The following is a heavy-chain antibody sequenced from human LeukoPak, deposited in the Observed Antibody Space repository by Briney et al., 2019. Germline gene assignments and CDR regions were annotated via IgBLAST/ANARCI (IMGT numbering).Heavy chain of an antibody. CDR2: ISWDGGST. CDR1: GFTFDEYA. J-gene: IGHJ6*02. CDR3: AKDIFHERIAAAGTHYYYGMDV. D-gene: IGHD6-13*01. V-gene: IGHV3-43D*03. Sequence: PGGSLRLSCAASGFTFDEYAMHWVRQAPGKGLEWVSLISWDGGSTYYADSVKGRFTISRDNSKNSLYLQMNSLRAEDTALYYCAKDIFHERIAAAGTHYYYGMDVWGQGTTVTVSS.